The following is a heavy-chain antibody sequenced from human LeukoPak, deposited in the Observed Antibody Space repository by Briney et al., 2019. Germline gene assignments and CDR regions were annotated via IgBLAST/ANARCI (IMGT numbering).Heavy chain of an antibody. V-gene: IGHV3-66*02. CDR2: IYSGGST. CDR1: GFTVSSNY. D-gene: IGHD3-3*01. CDR3: ARDPQYDFWSGSAFDI. J-gene: IGHJ3*02. Sequence: GGSLRLSCAASGFTVSSNYMSWVRQAPGKGLEWVSVIYSGGSTYYADSVKGRFTISSDNSKNTLDLQMNSLRAEDTAVYYCARDPQYDFWSGSAFDIWGQGTMVTVSS.